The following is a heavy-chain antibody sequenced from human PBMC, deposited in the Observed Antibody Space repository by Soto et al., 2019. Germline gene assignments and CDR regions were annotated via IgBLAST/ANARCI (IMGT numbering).Heavy chain of an antibody. D-gene: IGHD3-9*01. Sequence: ASVKVFCKASGYTFTNYAIHWVRQAPGQRLEWLGWINAGNGNTRDSQRLEGRITISRDTSASTAQMELSSLRSEDTGVYYCTRGRFFDWPTWNYGMDVWGQGTTVTVSS. CDR3: TRGRFFDWPTWNYGMDV. J-gene: IGHJ6*02. CDR1: GYTFTNYA. CDR2: INAGNGNT. V-gene: IGHV1-3*01.